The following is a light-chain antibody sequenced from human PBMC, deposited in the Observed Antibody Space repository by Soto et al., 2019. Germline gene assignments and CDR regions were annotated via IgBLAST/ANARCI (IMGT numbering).Light chain of an antibody. CDR2: GAS. Sequence: ENMLTQSKVTLSLSPEQRATLSGRSCKKVDAGYLAWYQQNPGQAPRLLIYGASNRATGIPARFSGSGSGTDFTLTISSLEPEDFAVYYCQQRSNWITFGQGTRLEI. V-gene: IGKV3-11*01. J-gene: IGKJ5*01. CDR1: KKVDAGY. CDR3: QQRSNWIT.